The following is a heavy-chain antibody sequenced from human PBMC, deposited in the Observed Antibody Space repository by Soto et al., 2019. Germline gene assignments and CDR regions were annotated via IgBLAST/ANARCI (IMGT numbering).Heavy chain of an antibody. V-gene: IGHV3-23*01. D-gene: IGHD1-20*01. J-gene: IGHJ4*02. CDR1: GFTFNNYA. CDR2: ISGSGGST. CDR3: ATREPNLITGTSG. Sequence: GGSLRLSCAASGFTFNNYAMSWVRQAPGKGLDWVSTISGSGGSTYYTDSVKGRFTISRDNSKNTVSLQMNSLRAEDTAVYYCATREPNLITGTSGWGQGTLVTVSS.